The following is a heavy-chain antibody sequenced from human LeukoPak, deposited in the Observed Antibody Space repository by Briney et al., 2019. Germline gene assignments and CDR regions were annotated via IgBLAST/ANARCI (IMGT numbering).Heavy chain of an antibody. V-gene: IGHV1-2*06. J-gene: IGHJ4*02. CDR3: ARVGYYESSGYYEY. Sequence: ASVKVSCKASGYTLTSYYMHWVRQAPGQGLEWMGRINPNSGGTNYAQKFQGRVTMTRDTSISTVYMELSRLRSDDTAVYYCARVGYYESSGYYEYWGQGTLVTVSS. CDR1: GYTLTSYY. CDR2: INPNSGGT. D-gene: IGHD3-22*01.